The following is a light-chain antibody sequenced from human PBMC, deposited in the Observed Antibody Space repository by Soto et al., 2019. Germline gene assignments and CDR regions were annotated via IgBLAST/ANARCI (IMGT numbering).Light chain of an antibody. CDR3: XQRSNWPEYT. CDR1: QSVSSY. V-gene: IGKV3-11*01. Sequence: EIVLTQSPATLSLSPGERATLSCRASQSVSSYLAWYQQKPGQAPRLLIYDASNRATGIPARFSGSGSGTDFTLTISSLEPEDFAVYYCXQRSNWPEYTFGQGTKLEIK. J-gene: IGKJ2*01. CDR2: DAS.